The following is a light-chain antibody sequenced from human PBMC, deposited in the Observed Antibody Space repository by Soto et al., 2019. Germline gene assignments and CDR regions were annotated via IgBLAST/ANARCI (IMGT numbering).Light chain of an antibody. J-gene: IGLJ2*01. CDR2: DVS. Sequence: QPVLTQPASVYGSPGQSITISCTGTSSDVGGYNYVSWYQQHPGKAPKLMIYDVSNRPSGVSNRFSGSKSGNTASLTISGLQAEDEADYYSSSYTSSSTLFGGGTKLTVL. CDR1: SSDVGGYNY. V-gene: IGLV2-14*01. CDR3: SSYTSSSTL.